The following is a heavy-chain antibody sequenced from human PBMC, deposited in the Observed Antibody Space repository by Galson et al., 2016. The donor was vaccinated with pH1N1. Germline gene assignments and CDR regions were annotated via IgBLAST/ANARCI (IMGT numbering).Heavy chain of an antibody. CDR3: AREGEGYYMDV. J-gene: IGHJ6*03. D-gene: IGHD3-16*01. CDR2: IIPVLSLP. Sequence: SVKVSCKASGDTFNYYPINWVRQAPGQGLQWMGRIIPVLSLPTYAQTFQGRDTISSDKSTTTVHMHLRSLRTEDTAVCYCAREGEGYYMDVWCKVTTVIVSS. CDR1: GDTFNYYP. V-gene: IGHV1-69*04.